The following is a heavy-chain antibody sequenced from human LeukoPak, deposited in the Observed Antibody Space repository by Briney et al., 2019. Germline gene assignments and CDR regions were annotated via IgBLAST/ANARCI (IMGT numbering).Heavy chain of an antibody. Sequence: ETLSLTCTVSGGSISSYYWSWIRQPPGKGLEWIGYIYYSGSTNYNPSLKSRVTISVDTSKNQFSLKLSSVTAADTAVYYCASYCGGECYSVGAFDIWGQGTMVTVSS. D-gene: IGHD2-21*01. CDR1: GGSISSYY. J-gene: IGHJ3*02. V-gene: IGHV4-59*01. CDR2: IYYSGST. CDR3: ASYCGGECYSVGAFDI.